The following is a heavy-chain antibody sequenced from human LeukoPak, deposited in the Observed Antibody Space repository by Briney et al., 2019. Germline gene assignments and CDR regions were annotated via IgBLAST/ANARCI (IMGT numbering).Heavy chain of an antibody. Sequence: PSETLSLTCTVSGGSINSANYDCGWLRQPPGKGLEWIASIYYNETTYDSPSLKSRVTIYIEPSKNQFSLKLSSVTASDTAVYYCARQRGDYYSYCVDVWGKGTTVAVS. J-gene: IGHJ6*04. CDR3: ARQRGDYYSYCVDV. CDR2: IYYNETT. V-gene: IGHV4-39*01. CDR1: GGSINSANYD.